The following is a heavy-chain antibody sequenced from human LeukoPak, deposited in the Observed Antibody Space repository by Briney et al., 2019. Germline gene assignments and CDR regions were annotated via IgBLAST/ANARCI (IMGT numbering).Heavy chain of an antibody. CDR1: GFTFSSYW. J-gene: IGHJ4*02. D-gene: IGHD3-16*02. CDR2: INSDGSST. Sequence: GGSLRLSCAASGFTFSSYWMHWVRQAPGKGLVWVSRINSDGSSTSYADSVKGRFTISRDNAKNTLYLQMNSLRAEDTAVYYCASLGELSMYDYWGQGTLVTVSS. V-gene: IGHV3-74*01. CDR3: ASLGELSMYDY.